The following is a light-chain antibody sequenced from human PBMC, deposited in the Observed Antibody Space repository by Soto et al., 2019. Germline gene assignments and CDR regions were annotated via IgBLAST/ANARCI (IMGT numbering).Light chain of an antibody. CDR3: RSFTTDSTYV. J-gene: IGLJ1*01. Sequence: QSALTQPASVSGSPGQSITISCTGTSSDVGANIFVSWYQQHPGKVPKLMIYTVSSRPSGVSQRFSGSKSGNTASLTISGLQAEDEADYYCRSFTTDSTYVFGTGTKLTVL. CDR1: SSDVGANIF. V-gene: IGLV2-14*01. CDR2: TVS.